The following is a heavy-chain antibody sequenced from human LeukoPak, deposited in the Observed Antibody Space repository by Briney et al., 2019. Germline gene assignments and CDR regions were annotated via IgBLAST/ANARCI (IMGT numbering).Heavy chain of an antibody. V-gene: IGHV4-4*07. CDR2: IYTSGST. J-gene: IGHJ4*02. CDR3: ARDGGGIVVVPTTSREYYFDF. CDR1: GGSISSYY. Sequence: PSETLSLTCTVSGGSISSYYRSWIRQPAGKGLEWIGRIYTSGSTNYNPSLKSRVTMSVDTSNNQFSLKLNSVTAADTAVYYCARDGGGIVVVPTTSREYYFDFWGQGTLVTVSS. D-gene: IGHD2-2*01.